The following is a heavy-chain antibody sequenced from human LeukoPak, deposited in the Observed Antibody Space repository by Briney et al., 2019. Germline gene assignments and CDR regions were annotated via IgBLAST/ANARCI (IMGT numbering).Heavy chain of an antibody. V-gene: IGHV3-21*04. CDR3: AKSRYSYDYVWGSYRFDY. D-gene: IGHD3-16*02. J-gene: IGHJ4*02. CDR2: ISSSSSYI. Sequence: EPGGSLRLSCAASGFTFSSYSMNWVRQAPGKGLEWVSSISSSSSYIYYADSVKGRFTISRDNAKNSLYLQMNSLRAEDTALYYCAKSRYSYDYVWGSYRFDYWGQGTLVTVSS. CDR1: GFTFSSYS.